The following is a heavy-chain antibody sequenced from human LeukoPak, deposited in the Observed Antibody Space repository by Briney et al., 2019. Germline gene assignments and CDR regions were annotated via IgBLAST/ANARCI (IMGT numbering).Heavy chain of an antibody. V-gene: IGHV3-21*05. J-gene: IGHJ4*02. CDR2: ISSSSSYI. CDR3: AKDQTITFGVPGYFDY. CDR1: GFTFSSYE. D-gene: IGHD3-16*01. Sequence: GSLRLSCAASGFTFSSYEMNWVRQAPGKGLEWVSYISSSSSYIYYADSVKGRFTISRDNSKNTLYLQMNSLRAEDTAVYYCAKDQTITFGVPGYFDYWGQGTLVTVSS.